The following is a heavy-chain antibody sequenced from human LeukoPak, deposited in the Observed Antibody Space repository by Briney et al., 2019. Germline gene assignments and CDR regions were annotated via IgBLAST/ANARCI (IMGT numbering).Heavy chain of an antibody. CDR1: GCIFISSA. CDR2: IVVGSGNT. J-gene: IGHJ4*02. CDR3: AAAQAMVRGVMG. D-gene: IGHD3-10*01. V-gene: IGHV1-58*01. Sequence: SVQVTRLACGCIFISSALQWVRPARAQGLEWMGWIVVGSGNTNYAQKFQERVPITRDMSTSTAYMELSSLRSEDTAVYDCAAAQAMVRGVMGWGQGTLVTVSS.